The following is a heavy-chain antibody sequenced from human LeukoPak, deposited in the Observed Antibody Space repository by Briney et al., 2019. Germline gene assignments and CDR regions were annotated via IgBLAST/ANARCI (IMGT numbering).Heavy chain of an antibody. CDR3: ARGPPDYGDYAHGDY. D-gene: IGHD4-17*01. CDR2: INPSGGST. J-gene: IGHJ4*02. V-gene: IGHV1-46*01. Sequence: GASVTLSFKASGYTFTSYYMHWVRQAPGQGLEWMGIINPSGGSTSYAQKFQGRVTMTRDTSTSTVYMELSSLRSEDTAVYYCARGPPDYGDYAHGDYWGQGTLVTVSS. CDR1: GYTFTSYY.